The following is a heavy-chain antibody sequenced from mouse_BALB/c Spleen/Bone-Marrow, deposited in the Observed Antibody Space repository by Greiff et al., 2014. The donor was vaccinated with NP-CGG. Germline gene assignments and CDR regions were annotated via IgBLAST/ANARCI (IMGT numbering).Heavy chain of an antibody. CDR1: GYTFTSYY. J-gene: IGHJ3*01. V-gene: IGHV1S56*01. Sequence: QVQLKQSGPELVKPGASVRISCKASGYTFTSYYIHWVKQRPGQGLEWIGWIYPGNVNTKYNEKFKSKATLTADKSSSTAYMQLSSLTSEDSAVYFCARDYYGSSSFAYWGQGTLVTVSA. CDR3: ARDYYGSSSFAY. CDR2: IYPGNVNT. D-gene: IGHD1-1*01.